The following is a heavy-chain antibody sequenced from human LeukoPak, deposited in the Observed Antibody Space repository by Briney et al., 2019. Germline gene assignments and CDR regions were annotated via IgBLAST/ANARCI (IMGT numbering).Heavy chain of an antibody. Sequence: SETLSLTCAVYGGSFSGYYWSWIRQPPGKGLEWIGEINHSGSTNYNPSLKSRVTISVDTSRNQFSLRLSSVTAADTAVYYCARQIAVAGMNYFDYWGQGTLVTVSS. CDR1: GGSFSGYY. J-gene: IGHJ4*02. D-gene: IGHD6-19*01. CDR2: INHSGST. V-gene: IGHV4-34*01. CDR3: ARQIAVAGMNYFDY.